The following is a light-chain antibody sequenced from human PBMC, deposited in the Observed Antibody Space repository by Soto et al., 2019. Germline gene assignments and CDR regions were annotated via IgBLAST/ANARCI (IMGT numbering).Light chain of an antibody. CDR1: QSVSSS. CDR3: QQRYSWIRV. J-gene: IGKJ1*01. V-gene: IGKV3D-15*03. Sequence: FVVTQSPDTLSLSPGETATLSCRASQSVSSSVAWYQHKPGQSPRLVVYSGYKRSAGIPARFSGSGSGTDFTLTITILENDDFAVYYCQQRYSWIRVFGPGTKVEVK. CDR2: SGY.